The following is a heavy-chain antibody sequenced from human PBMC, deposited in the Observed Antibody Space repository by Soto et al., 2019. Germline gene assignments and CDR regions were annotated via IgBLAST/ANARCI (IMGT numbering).Heavy chain of an antibody. V-gene: IGHV1-8*01. CDR2: MNPDRGST. CDR1: GYPFTSYH. J-gene: IGHJ5*02. Sequence: QVQLVQSGAEVKKPGASVKVSCKPSGYPFTSYHVNWVRQAPGQGLEWMGWMNPDRGSTDYALKFQGRLTMTRKTSMSTAYLERRSLTSEDTAISYCARGRFIGKEYDSGWYVAHWGQGTQVIVSS. D-gene: IGHD6-19*01. CDR3: ARGRFIGKEYDSGWYVAH.